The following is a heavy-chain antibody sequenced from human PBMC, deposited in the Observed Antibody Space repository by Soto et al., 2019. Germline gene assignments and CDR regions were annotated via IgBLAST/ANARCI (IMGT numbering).Heavy chain of an antibody. J-gene: IGHJ6*02. Sequence: GGSLRLSCAASGFTFSSYAMSWVRQAPGKGLEWVSAISGSGGSTYYADSVKGRFTISRDNSKNTLYLQMNSLRAEDTAVYYCAKDDGLERQDYYYGIDVWGQGTAVTVSS. D-gene: IGHD1-1*01. CDR3: AKDDGLERQDYYYGIDV. CDR1: GFTFSSYA. V-gene: IGHV3-23*01. CDR2: ISGSGGST.